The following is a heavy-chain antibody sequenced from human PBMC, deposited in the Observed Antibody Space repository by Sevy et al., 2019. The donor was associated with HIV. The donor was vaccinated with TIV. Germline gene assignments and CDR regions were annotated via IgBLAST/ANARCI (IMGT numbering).Heavy chain of an antibody. CDR1: GFTFSSYW. D-gene: IGHD3-22*01. J-gene: IGHJ6*02. CDR3: ARVHQDSSGYFLYYYYYGMDV. Sequence: GGSLRLSCAASGFTFSSYWMHWVRQAPWKGLVWVSRINSDRSSTSYADSVKGRFTISRDNAKNTLYLQMNSLRAEDTAVYYCARVHQDSSGYFLYYYYYGMDVWGQGTTVTVSS. V-gene: IGHV3-74*01. CDR2: INSDRSST.